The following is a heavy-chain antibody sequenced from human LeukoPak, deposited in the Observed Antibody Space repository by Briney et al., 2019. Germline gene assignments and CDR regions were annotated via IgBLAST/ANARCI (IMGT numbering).Heavy chain of an antibody. D-gene: IGHD3-10*02. J-gene: IGHJ4*02. Sequence: PGGSLRLSCAASGFTFSDYSINWVRQAPGEGLEWVAYISSTSNTILYADFVKGRFSISRDNAKKSVCLQMDSLRAEDTAVYYCARDQQGATTSVRGLNDYWGQGTLVTVSS. CDR2: ISSTSNTI. V-gene: IGHV3-48*04. CDR3: ARDQQGATTSVRGLNDY. CDR1: GFTFSDYS.